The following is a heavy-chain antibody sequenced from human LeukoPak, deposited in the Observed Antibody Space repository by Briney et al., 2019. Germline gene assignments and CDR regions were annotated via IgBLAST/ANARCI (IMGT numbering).Heavy chain of an antibody. V-gene: IGHV1-69*04. CDR3: ARGDKKENLSGPSGYFDP. CDR1: GGTFSNYA. Sequence: GASVKVSCKASGGTFSNYAISWVRQAPGQGLEWMGRIIPILGTAAYAQKIQGRVTITADKSTSTADLELTSLRSEDTAVYYCARGDKKENLSGPSGYFDPWGQGSLVTVSS. D-gene: IGHD3-10*01. CDR2: IIPILGTA. J-gene: IGHJ5*02.